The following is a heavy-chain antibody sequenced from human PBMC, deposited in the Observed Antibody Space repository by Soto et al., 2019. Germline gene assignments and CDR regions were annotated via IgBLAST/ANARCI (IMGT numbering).Heavy chain of an antibody. CDR2: ISYDGSNK. V-gene: IGHV3-30*18. D-gene: IGHD3-10*01. CDR3: AKLIFRGVIADAYYYYGMDV. Sequence: PGGSLRLSCAASGFTFSSYGMHWVRQAPGKGLEWVAVISYDGSNKYYADSVKGRFTISRDNSKNTLYLQMNSLRAEDTAVYYCAKLIFRGVIADAYYYYGMDVCGQGTTVTVSS. CDR1: GFTFSSYG. J-gene: IGHJ6*02.